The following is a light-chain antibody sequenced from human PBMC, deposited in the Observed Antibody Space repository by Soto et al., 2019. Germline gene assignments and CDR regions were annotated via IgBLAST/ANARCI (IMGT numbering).Light chain of an antibody. V-gene: IGLV2-14*01. Sequence: QSVLTQPASVSGSPGQSITISCTGTSSDIGGYYYVSWYQHHPGKAPKLMIYQVTNRPSGVSHRFSGSKSGNTASLTISGLQAEDEADYYCTSYSSSSTFYAFGPGTKVTVL. J-gene: IGLJ1*01. CDR1: SSDIGGYYY. CDR3: TSYSSSSTFYA. CDR2: QVT.